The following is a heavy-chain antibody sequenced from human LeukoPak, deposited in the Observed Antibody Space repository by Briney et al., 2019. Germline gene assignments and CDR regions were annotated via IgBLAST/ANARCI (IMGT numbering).Heavy chain of an antibody. J-gene: IGHJ4*02. CDR3: TPTWGFGEAFDY. Sequence: GGSLRLSCTASRFTFNIYAMHWVRQAPGRGLEWVAGVSYDGINKYYADSVKGRFTISRDDSKNTLYLQMNSLKTEDTAVYYCTPTWGFGEAFDYWGQGTLVTVSS. V-gene: IGHV3-33*01. CDR2: VSYDGINK. CDR1: RFTFNIYA. D-gene: IGHD3-10*01.